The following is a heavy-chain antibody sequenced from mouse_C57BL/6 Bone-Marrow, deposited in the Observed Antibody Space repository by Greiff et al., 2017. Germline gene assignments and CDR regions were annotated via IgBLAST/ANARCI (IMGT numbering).Heavy chain of an antibody. CDR1: GYTFTSYW. V-gene: IGHV1-64*01. J-gene: IGHJ4*01. Sequence: QVQLLQPGAELVKPGASVKLSCKASGYTFTSYWMHWVQQRPGQGLEWIGMINPNSGSTNYTEKFKSRATLSVDKSTSTAYMQLGSLTSEDSAIYYCARLRAMDYWGQGTSGTVSP. CDR3: ARLRAMDY. CDR2: INPNSGST.